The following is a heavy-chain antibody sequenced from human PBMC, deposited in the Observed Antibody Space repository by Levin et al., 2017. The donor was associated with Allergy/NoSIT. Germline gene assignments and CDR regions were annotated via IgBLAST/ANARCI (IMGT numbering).Heavy chain of an antibody. Sequence: AGGSLRLSXXXVGLTFSNYGRTRVNRNPRKGLEWVANIKQDGSDKYYVDSVKGRFTISRDNAKNSLYLQMNSLRAEDTAVYYCARKPFGSFDYWGQGTLVTVSS. V-gene: IGHV3-7*04. J-gene: IGHJ4*02. CDR2: IKQDGSDK. D-gene: IGHD2-15*01. CDR3: ARKPFGSFDY. CDR1: GLTFSNYG.